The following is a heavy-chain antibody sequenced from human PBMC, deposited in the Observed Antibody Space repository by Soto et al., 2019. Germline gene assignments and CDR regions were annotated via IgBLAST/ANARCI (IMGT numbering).Heavy chain of an antibody. CDR2: VSGYNDKT. J-gene: IGHJ4*02. CDR1: GYTFTNHG. D-gene: IGHD2-21*01. Sequence: SVKVSCKSSGYTFTNHGISWVRQAPGQGLEWVGWVSGYNDKTKSAQKFQGRVTMTTDASTSTAYMELRSLRSDDTAVYYCARDFYPVAYFFDYWGQGTLVTVSS. V-gene: IGHV1-18*04. CDR3: ARDFYPVAYFFDY.